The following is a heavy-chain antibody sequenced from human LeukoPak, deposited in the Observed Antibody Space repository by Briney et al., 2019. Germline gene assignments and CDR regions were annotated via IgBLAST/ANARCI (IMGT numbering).Heavy chain of an antibody. D-gene: IGHD2-15*01. V-gene: IGHV3-21*01. J-gene: IGHJ6*02. Sequence: GGSLRLSCAASGFTFSSYSMNWVRQAPGKGLEWVSSISSSSSYIYYADSVKGRFTISRDNAKNSLYLQMNSLRAEDTAVYYCASRYCSGGSCYSDYYYYGMDVWGQGTTVTVSS. CDR2: ISSSSSYI. CDR1: GFTFSSYS. CDR3: ASRYCSGGSCYSDYYYYGMDV.